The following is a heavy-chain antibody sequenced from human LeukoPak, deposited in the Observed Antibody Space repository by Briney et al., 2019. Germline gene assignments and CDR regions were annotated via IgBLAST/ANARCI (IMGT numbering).Heavy chain of an antibody. CDR2: IIPIFGTA. J-gene: IGHJ4*02. Sequence: SAKVSCKASGGTFSSYAISWVRQAPGQGLEWMGGIIPIFGTANYAQRFQGRVTITADESTSTAYMELSSLRSEDTAVYYCARAPPHYDILTGYLRGYFDYWGQGTLVTVSS. D-gene: IGHD3-9*01. V-gene: IGHV1-69*01. CDR1: GGTFSSYA. CDR3: ARAPPHYDILTGYLRGYFDY.